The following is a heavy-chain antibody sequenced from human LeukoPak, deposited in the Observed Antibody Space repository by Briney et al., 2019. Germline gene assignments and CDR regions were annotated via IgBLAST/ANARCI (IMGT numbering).Heavy chain of an antibody. CDR2: IKKDGSEK. CDR3: ARFISLGA. CDR1: GFTFSSYW. V-gene: IGHV3-7*01. J-gene: IGHJ5*02. Sequence: PGGSLRLSCAASGFTFSSYWMSWVRQAPGKGLEWVANIKKDGSEKNYVDSVKGRLTISRDNAKNSLYLQMDSLRAEDTAVYYCARFISLGAWGQGTLVTVSS. D-gene: IGHD3-16*01.